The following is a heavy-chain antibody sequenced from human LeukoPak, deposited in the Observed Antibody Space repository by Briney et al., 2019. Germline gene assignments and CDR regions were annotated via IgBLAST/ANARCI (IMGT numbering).Heavy chain of an antibody. CDR3: AKDDCSSTSCYFGV. CDR2: ISSSGSTI. CDR1: GFTFSDYY. D-gene: IGHD2-2*01. J-gene: IGHJ6*02. Sequence: PGGSLRLSCAASGFTFSDYYMSWIRQAPGKGLEWVSYISSSGSTIYYADSVKGRFTISRDNAKNSLYLQMNSLRAEDTALYYCAKDDCSSTSCYFGVWGQGTTVTVSS. V-gene: IGHV3-11*01.